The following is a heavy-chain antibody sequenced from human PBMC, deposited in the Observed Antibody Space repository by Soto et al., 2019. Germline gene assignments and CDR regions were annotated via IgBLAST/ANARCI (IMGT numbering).Heavy chain of an antibody. CDR3: ARVWGSYRAPSGGAGLDP. Sequence: QVQLVQSGAEVKKPGASVKVSCKASGYSFTSNAITWVRQAPGQGLEWMGRISAYDGSTNYAQKFQGRVTMTTDASTSTAYPEVGSLTSDDTPVYYCARVWGSYRAPSGGAGLDPWGQGTLVTVSS. V-gene: IGHV1-18*04. J-gene: IGHJ5*02. CDR1: GYSFTSNA. D-gene: IGHD3-16*02. CDR2: ISAYDGST.